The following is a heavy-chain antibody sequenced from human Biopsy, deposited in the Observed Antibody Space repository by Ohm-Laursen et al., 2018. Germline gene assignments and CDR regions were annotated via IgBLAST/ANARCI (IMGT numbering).Heavy chain of an antibody. V-gene: IGHV4-59*07. CDR1: GGPIDSYY. D-gene: IGHD3-22*01. J-gene: IGHJ5*02. CDR3: ARDYDTSGYYYVS. CDR2: ISYTGYT. Sequence: SDTLSLTCTVSGGPIDSYYWSWIRQPPGKGLEWIGHISYTGYTSYNASLKSRVTISVDTSRNHFSLRLSSLTAADTAVYYCARDYDTSGYYYVSWGQGTLVTVSS.